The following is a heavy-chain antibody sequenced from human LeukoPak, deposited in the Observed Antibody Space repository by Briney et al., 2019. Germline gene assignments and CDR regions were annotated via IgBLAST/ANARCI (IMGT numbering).Heavy chain of an antibody. CDR3: ARVAVGYYDSSGYYYFDY. CDR2: IKQDGSEK. D-gene: IGHD3-22*01. Sequence: TGGSLRLSCAASGFTFSSYWMSWVRQAPGKGLEWVANIKQDGSEKYYVDSVKGRFTISRDNAKNSLYLQMNSLRAEDTAVYYCARVAVGYYDSSGYYYFDYWGQGTLVTVSS. J-gene: IGHJ4*02. V-gene: IGHV3-7*01. CDR1: GFTFSSYW.